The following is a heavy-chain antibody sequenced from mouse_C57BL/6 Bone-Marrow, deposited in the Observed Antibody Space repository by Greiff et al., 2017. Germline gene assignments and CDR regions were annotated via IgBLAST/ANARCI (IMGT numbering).Heavy chain of an antibody. CDR3: ARWRGLGDYFDY. Sequence: QVQLQQPGAELVKPGASVKMSCKASGYTFTSYWITWVKQRPGQGLEWIGDIYPGSGSTNYNEKFKSKATLTVDTSYSTAYMQLSSLTSEDSAVYYCARWRGLGDYFDYWGQGTTLTVSS. J-gene: IGHJ2*01. CDR1: GYTFTSYW. V-gene: IGHV1-55*01. CDR2: IYPGSGST. D-gene: IGHD4-1*01.